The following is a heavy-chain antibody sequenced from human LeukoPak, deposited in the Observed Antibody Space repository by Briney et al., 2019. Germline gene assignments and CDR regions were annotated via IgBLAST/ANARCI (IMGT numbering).Heavy chain of an antibody. CDR2: IYTSGST. Sequence: SETLSLTCTVSGGSISSGSYYWSWIRQPAGKGLEWIGRIYTSGSTNYNPSLKSRVTISVDTSKNQFSLKLSSVTAADTAVYYCARAEGCGDYGIDYWGQGTLVTVSS. CDR1: GGSISSGSYY. CDR3: ARAEGCGDYGIDY. D-gene: IGHD4-17*01. J-gene: IGHJ4*02. V-gene: IGHV4-61*02.